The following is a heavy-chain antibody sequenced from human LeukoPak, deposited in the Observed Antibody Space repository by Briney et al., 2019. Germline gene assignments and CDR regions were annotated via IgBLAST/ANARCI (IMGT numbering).Heavy chain of an antibody. Sequence: ASVKVSCKASGYTFTGYYMHWVRQAPGQGLEWMGWINPNSGGTNYAQKFQGRVTMTRDTSISTAYMELSRLRSDDTAVYYCARDPSVVVPAAILDYGGQGTLVTVSS. D-gene: IGHD2-2*02. J-gene: IGHJ4*02. CDR1: GYTFTGYY. CDR2: INPNSGGT. CDR3: ARDPSVVVPAAILDY. V-gene: IGHV1-2*02.